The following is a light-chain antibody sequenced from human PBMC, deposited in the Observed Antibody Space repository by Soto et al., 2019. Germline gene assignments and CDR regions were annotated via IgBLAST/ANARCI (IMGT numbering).Light chain of an antibody. CDR1: SSNIGAGYD. CDR3: QSYDSSLSVV. CDR2: GNS. J-gene: IGLJ2*01. Sequence: QSVLTQPPSVSGAPGQRVTISCTGCSSNIGAGYDVHWYQQLPGTGPKLLIYGNSNRPSGVPDRFSGSKSGTSASLAITGLQAEDEADYYCQSYDSSLSVVFGGGTKLTVL. V-gene: IGLV1-40*01.